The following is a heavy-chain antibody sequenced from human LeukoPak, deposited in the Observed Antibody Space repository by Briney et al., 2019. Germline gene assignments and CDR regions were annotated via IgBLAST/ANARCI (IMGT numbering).Heavy chain of an antibody. Sequence: PSETLSLTCAVYGGSFSGYYWSWIRQPPGKGLEWIGEINHSGSTDYNPSLKSRVTISVDMSNNQFSLKLSSVTAADTAVYYCARAQYPVSGWLRYWGQGTLVTVSS. CDR2: INHSGST. J-gene: IGHJ4*02. CDR3: ARAQYPVSGWLRY. D-gene: IGHD5-12*01. CDR1: GGSFSGYY. V-gene: IGHV4-34*01.